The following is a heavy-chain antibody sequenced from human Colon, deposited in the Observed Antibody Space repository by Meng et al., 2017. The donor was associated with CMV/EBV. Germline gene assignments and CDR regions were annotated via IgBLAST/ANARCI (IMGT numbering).Heavy chain of an antibody. J-gene: IGHJ4*02. D-gene: IGHD5-12*01. CDR3: ARAREVGYSAYDYYDF. Sequence: SCYTFSSYGISWVRQAPEQGLEWMGWISTYNGNTDYAQKFQGRVTMTTDTLTSTAYMELTSLKSDDTAVFYCARAREVGYSAYDYYDFWGQGTLVTVSS. CDR2: ISTYNGNT. CDR1: CYTFSSYG. V-gene: IGHV1-18*01.